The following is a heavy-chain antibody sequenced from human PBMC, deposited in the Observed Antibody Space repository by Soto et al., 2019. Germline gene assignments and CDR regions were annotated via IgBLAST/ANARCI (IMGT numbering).Heavy chain of an antibody. CDR2: INPSGGST. V-gene: IGHV1-46*01. Sequence: ASVKVSFKASGYAFTSFYMHWVRQAPGQGLEWIGIINPSGGSTSYAQKFHGRVTMTRDTSTSTVYMELSSLRSEDTAVYYCARGQSITMVRGVIMVYWGQGTLVTVSS. CDR1: GYAFTSFY. CDR3: ARGQSITMVRGVIMVY. D-gene: IGHD3-10*01. J-gene: IGHJ4*02.